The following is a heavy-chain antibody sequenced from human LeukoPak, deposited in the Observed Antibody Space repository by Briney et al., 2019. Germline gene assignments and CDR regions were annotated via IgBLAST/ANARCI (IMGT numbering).Heavy chain of an antibody. J-gene: IGHJ2*01. V-gene: IGHV3-23*01. D-gene: IGHD7-27*01. CDR3: AKGALGAAYWYFDV. CDR2: STGGST. Sequence: GGSLRLSCAASGFSFSSYAMSWVRQAPGKGLEWVSASTGGSTYYPDSVKGRVTVSIDNSNNTLYLQLNSLRAEDTAVSYCAKGALGAAYWYFDVWGRGTLVSVSS. CDR1: GFSFSSYA.